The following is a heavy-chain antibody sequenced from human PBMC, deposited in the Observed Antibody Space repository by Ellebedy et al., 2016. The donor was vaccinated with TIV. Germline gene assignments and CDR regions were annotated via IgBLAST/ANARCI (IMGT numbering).Heavy chain of an antibody. J-gene: IGHJ6*02. D-gene: IGHD3-9*01. CDR3: AKDQASSPVADYYYGLDV. V-gene: IGHV3-23*01. CDR2: ISSSGDST. Sequence: GGSLRLSXAASGFTFRSYAMSWVRQAPGKGLGWVSTISSSGDSTSYADSVRGRFTISRDNSKNTLYLQMNSLRAEDTAGYYCAKDQASSPVADYYYGLDVWGQGTTVTVSS. CDR1: GFTFRSYA.